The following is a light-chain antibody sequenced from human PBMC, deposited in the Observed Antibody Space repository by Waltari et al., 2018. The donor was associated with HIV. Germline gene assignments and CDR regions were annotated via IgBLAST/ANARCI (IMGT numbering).Light chain of an antibody. V-gene: IGLV2-14*03. CDR3: SSYTGSSTLGV. CDR2: DVS. J-gene: IGLJ1*01. Sequence: QSALTQPASVSGSPGQSITISCTGASSDVGSYNYVSCYQQHPGKAPKLMIYDVSNRPSGVSNRFSGSKSGNTASLTISGLQADDEADYYCSSYTGSSTLGVFGTGTRVTVL. CDR1: SSDVGSYNY.